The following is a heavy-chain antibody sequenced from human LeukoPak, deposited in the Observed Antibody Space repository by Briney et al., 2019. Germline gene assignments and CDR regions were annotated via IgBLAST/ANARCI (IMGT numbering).Heavy chain of an antibody. CDR3: ARGGGLRYFDWLSPYNWFDP. Sequence: SETLSLTCTVSGGSISSYYRSWIRQPPGKGLEWIGYIYYSGSTNYNPSLKSRVTISVDTSKNQFSLKLSSVTAADTAVYYCARGGGLRYFDWLSPYNWFDPWGQGTLVTVSS. CDR2: IYYSGST. D-gene: IGHD3-9*01. CDR1: GGSISSYY. J-gene: IGHJ5*02. V-gene: IGHV4-59*01.